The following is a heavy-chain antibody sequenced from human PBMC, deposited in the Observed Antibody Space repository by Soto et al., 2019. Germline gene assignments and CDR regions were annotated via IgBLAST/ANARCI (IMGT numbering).Heavy chain of an antibody. J-gene: IGHJ4*01. CDR3: ARDSGYGSGNSVNHYLDS. D-gene: IGHD3-10*01. V-gene: IGHV4-59*01. CDR1: GGSISSYY. Sequence: PSETLSLTCTVSGGSISSYYWSWIRQPPGKGLEWIGYIYYSGSTNYNPSLKSRVTISVDTSKNQFSLKLSSVTAADTAVYYCARDSGYGSGNSVNHYLDSWGHGTQVTVSS. CDR2: IYYSGST.